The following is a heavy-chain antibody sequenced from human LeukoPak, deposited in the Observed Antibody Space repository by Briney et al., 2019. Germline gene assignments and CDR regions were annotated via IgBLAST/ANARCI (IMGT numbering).Heavy chain of an antibody. CDR3: ARDAGDFHDILTEAYDY. V-gene: IGHV3-74*01. D-gene: IGHD3-9*01. J-gene: IGHJ4*02. Sequence: PGGSLRLSCAASGFTFSSYWMHWVRQAPGKGLVWVSRINSDGSSTSYADSVKGRFTISRDNAKNTLYLQINSLRAEDTAVYYCARDAGDFHDILTEAYDYWGQGTLVTVSS. CDR1: GFTFSSYW. CDR2: INSDGSST.